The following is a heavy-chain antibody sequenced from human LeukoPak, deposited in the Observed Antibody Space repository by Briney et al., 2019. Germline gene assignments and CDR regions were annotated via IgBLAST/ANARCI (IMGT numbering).Heavy chain of an antibody. Sequence: PGGSLRLSCAASGFTFSDYYMSWIRQAPGKGLEWVSYISSSGSTIYYADSVKGRFTISRDNAKNSLYLQMNGLRAEDTAVYYCARDQMGSRPAAIGGLFDYWGQGTLVTVSS. J-gene: IGHJ4*02. D-gene: IGHD2-2*02. V-gene: IGHV3-11*01. CDR3: ARDQMGSRPAAIGGLFDY. CDR1: GFTFSDYY. CDR2: ISSSGSTI.